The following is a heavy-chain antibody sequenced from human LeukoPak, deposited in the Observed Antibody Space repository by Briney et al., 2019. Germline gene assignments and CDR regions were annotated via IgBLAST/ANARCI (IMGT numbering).Heavy chain of an antibody. CDR3: AKDLVVYASRAFDI. D-gene: IGHD2-8*01. J-gene: IGHJ3*02. V-gene: IGHV3-23*01. CDR2: ISGSGST. CDR1: GFTFSSYA. Sequence: PGGSLRLSCAASGFTFSSYAMSWVRRAPGKGLEWVSAISGSGSTYYADSVKGRFTISRDNSKNTLYLQMNSLRAEDTAVYYCAKDLVVYASRAFDIWGQGTMVTVSS.